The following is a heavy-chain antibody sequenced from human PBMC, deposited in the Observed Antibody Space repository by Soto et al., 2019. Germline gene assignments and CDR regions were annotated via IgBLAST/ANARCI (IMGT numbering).Heavy chain of an antibody. CDR1: GFTFSSYS. D-gene: IGHD4-17*01. V-gene: IGHV3-21*01. J-gene: IGHJ4*02. Sequence: EVQLVESGGGLVKPGGSLRLSCAASGFTFSSYSMNWVRQAPGKGLEWVSSISSSSSYIYYADSVKGRFTISRDNAKNSLYLQMNSLRAEDTAVYYCARDYGDSPEKDGDYVGYWGQGTLVTVSS. CDR3: ARDYGDSPEKDGDYVGY. CDR2: ISSSSSYI.